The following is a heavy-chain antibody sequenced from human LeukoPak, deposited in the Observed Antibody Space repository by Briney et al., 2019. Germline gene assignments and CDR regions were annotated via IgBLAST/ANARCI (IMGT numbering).Heavy chain of an antibody. CDR2: ISDTGDIT. CDR3: ARGAARMVEMGTMISFEY. V-gene: IGHV3-23*01. D-gene: IGHD5-24*01. J-gene: IGHJ4*02. Sequence: PGGSLRLSCTASGFTFSGFGMSWVRQAPGKGLEWVSDISDTGDITYYADSMKGRFTISRDNAKNSLYLQMNSLRAEDAAVYYCARGAARMVEMGTMISFEYWGQGTLVTVSS. CDR1: GFTFSGFG.